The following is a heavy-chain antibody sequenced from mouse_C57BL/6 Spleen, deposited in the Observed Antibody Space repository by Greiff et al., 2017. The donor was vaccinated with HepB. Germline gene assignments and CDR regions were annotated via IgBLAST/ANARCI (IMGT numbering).Heavy chain of an antibody. Sequence: EVKLVESGGGLVKPGGSLKLSCAASGFTFSSYAMSWVRQTPEKRLEWVATISDGGSYTYYPDNVKGRFTISRDNAKNNLYLQMSHLKSEDTAMYYCARDDYSWYFDVWGTGTTVTVSS. D-gene: IGHD2-4*01. CDR2: ISDGGSYT. V-gene: IGHV5-4*01. CDR1: GFTFSSYA. CDR3: ARDDYSWYFDV. J-gene: IGHJ1*03.